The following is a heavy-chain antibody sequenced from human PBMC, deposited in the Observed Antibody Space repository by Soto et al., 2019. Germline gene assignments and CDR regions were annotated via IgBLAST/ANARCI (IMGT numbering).Heavy chain of an antibody. CDR2: ISYDGSNK. V-gene: IGHV3-30*18. Sequence: AGGSLRLSCAASGFTFSSYGMHWVRQAPGKGLEWVAVISYDGSNKYYADSVKGRFTISRDNSKNTLYLQMNSLRAEDTAVYYCAKDGGYCSGGSCYSGWFDPWGQGTLVTVS. J-gene: IGHJ5*02. CDR1: GFTFSSYG. CDR3: AKDGGYCSGGSCYSGWFDP. D-gene: IGHD2-15*01.